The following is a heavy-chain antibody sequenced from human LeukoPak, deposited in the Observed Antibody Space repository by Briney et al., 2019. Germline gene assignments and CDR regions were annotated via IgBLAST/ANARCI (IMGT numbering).Heavy chain of an antibody. J-gene: IGHJ5*02. CDR2: VSYNGGDST. CDR3: AGRGIAHS. CDR1: GFTLSDYY. Sequence: GGSLRLSCAASGFTLSDYYMTWVRQAPGKGLECVSAVSYNGGDSTYYADSVKGRFTISRDNSRNTLYLQMNSLRVEDTAVYYCAGRGIAHSWGQGTLVTVSS. V-gene: IGHV3-23*01. D-gene: IGHD6-13*01.